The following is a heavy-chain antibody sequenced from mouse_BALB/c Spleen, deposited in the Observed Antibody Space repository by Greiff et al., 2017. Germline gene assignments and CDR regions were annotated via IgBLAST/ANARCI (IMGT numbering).Heavy chain of an antibody. CDR3: ARSRYGKGNFDY. V-gene: IGHV1S33*01. D-gene: IGHD2-10*02. Sequence: LVKPGALVKISCKASGYTFTSYDINWVKQRPGQGLEWIGWIYPGDGSTKYNEKFKGKATLTADKSSSTAYMQLSSLTSENSAVYFCARSRYGKGNFDYWGQGTTLTVSS. CDR2: IYPGDGST. CDR1: GYTFTSYD. J-gene: IGHJ2*01.